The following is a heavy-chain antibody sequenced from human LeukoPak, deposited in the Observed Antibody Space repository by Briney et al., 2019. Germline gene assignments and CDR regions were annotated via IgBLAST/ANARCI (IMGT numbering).Heavy chain of an antibody. CDR3: ARDHYDFWSGYPNAYYYYYMDV. CDR2: ISSSGSTI. D-gene: IGHD3-3*01. V-gene: IGHV3-11*04. Sequence: GGSLRLSCAASGFTFSDYYMSWIRQAPGKGLEWVSYISSSGSTIYHADSVKGRFTISRDNAKNSLYPQMNSLRAEDTAVYYCARDHYDFWSGYPNAYYYYYMDVWGKGTTVTVSS. J-gene: IGHJ6*03. CDR1: GFTFSDYY.